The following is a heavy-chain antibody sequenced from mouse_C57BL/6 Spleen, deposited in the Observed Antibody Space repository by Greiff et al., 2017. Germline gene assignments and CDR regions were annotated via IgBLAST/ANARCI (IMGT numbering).Heavy chain of an antibody. CDR2: SNPSNGGT. D-gene: IGHD2-10*02. J-gene: IGHJ4*01. V-gene: IGHV1-53*01. CDR1: GYTFTSYW. CDR3: AREGMAGHYAMDY. Sequence: QVQLQQPGTELVKPGASVKLSCKASGYTFTSYWMHWVKQRPGQGLEWIGNSNPSNGGTNYNEKFKSKATLTVDKSSSTAYMQLSSLTSEDSAVYYCAREGMAGHYAMDYWGQGTSVTVSS.